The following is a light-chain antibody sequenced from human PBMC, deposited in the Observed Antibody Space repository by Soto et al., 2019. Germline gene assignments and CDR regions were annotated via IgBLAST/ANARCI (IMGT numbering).Light chain of an antibody. CDR2: GVT. CDR1: SSDGGGYNY. CDR3: SSYTSSSTLSVV. J-gene: IGLJ2*01. V-gene: IGLV2-14*01. Sequence: QSALTQPASVSGSPGQSITISCTGTSSDGGGYNYVSWYQQHPGKAPKLMIYGVTNRPSGVSNRFSGSKSANTASLTISGLQAEDEADYYCSSYTSSSTLSVVFGGGTKLTVL.